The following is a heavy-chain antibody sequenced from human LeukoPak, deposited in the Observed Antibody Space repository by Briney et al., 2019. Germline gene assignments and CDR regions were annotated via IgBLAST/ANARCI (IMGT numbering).Heavy chain of an antibody. J-gene: IGHJ4*02. CDR2: IRSSSYYT. CDR1: GIPFSDYY. D-gene: IGHD6-13*01. Sequence: GGSLRLSCVVSGIPFSDYYMNWIRQAPGKGLEWVSYIRSSSYYTEYADSVKGRFTISRDNDQHALFLHMNSLRVEDTAGYYCAAWTAADYWGQGTLATVSS. CDR3: AAWTAADY. V-gene: IGHV3-11*03.